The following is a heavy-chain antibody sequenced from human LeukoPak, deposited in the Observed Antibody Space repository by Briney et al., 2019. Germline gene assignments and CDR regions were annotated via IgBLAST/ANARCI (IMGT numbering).Heavy chain of an antibody. Sequence: PSETLSLTCTVSGGSISSSSYYWGWIRQPPGKGLERIGNIYYTGSTYYNPSLKSRVTISVDTSKNQFSLKLSSVTAADTAVYYCARDLIVVVPAAGYDAFDIWGQGTMVTVSS. CDR2: IYYTGST. V-gene: IGHV4-39*02. D-gene: IGHD2-2*01. CDR3: ARDLIVVVPAAGYDAFDI. J-gene: IGHJ3*02. CDR1: GGSISSSSYY.